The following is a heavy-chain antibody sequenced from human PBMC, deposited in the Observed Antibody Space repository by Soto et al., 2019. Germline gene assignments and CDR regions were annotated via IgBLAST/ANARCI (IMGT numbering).Heavy chain of an antibody. CDR1: GFSLSTSGVG. J-gene: IGHJ4*02. D-gene: IGHD3-10*01. CDR3: AHLAYYGSGSYTY. CDR2: VYWDDDK. V-gene: IGHV2-5*02. Sequence: QITLKESGPTLVKPTQTLMLTCTFSGFSLSTSGVGVGWIRQPPGKALEWLASVYWDDDKRYSPSLESRLTNTXGXFTNQVVLTLTDMDPVDTATYYCAHLAYYGSGSYTYWGQGTLVTVSS.